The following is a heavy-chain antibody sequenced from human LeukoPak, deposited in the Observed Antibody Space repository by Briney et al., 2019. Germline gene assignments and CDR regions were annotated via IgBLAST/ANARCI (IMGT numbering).Heavy chain of an antibody. CDR3: ARHWGIAVAARQARFDP. CDR1: GGSFSGYY. V-gene: IGHV4-34*01. Sequence: SETPSLTCAVYGGSFSGYYWSWIRQPPGKGLEWIGEINHSGSTNYNPSLKSRVTISVDTSKNQFSRKLSSVTAADTAVYYCARHWGIAVAARQARFDPWGQGTLVTVSS. J-gene: IGHJ5*02. CDR2: INHSGST. D-gene: IGHD6-19*01.